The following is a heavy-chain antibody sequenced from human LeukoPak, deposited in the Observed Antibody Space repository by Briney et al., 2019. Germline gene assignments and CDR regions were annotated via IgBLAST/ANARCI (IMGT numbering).Heavy chain of an antibody. CDR3: ARDHKYYYDSSGYCR. CDR1: GFTFSSYS. Sequence: GGSLRLSCAVSGFTFSSYSMNWVRQAPGKGLEWVSVIYSGGSTYYADSVKGRFTISRDNAKNSLYLQMNSLRAEDTAVYYCARDHKYYYDSSGYCRWGQGTLVTVSS. D-gene: IGHD3-22*01. V-gene: IGHV3-66*01. J-gene: IGHJ4*02. CDR2: IYSGGST.